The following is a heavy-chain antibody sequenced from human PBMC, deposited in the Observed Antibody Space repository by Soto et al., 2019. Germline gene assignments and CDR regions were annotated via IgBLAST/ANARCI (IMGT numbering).Heavy chain of an antibody. D-gene: IGHD3-22*01. V-gene: IGHV1-69*12. Sequence: QVQLVQSGAEVKKPGSSVKVSCKASGGTFSSYAMSWVRQAPGQGLEWMGGIIPIFGTANYAQKFQGRVTITADESTSTAYMELSSLRSEDTAVYYCARARDYYDSSGPLIAFDIWGQGTMVTVSS. CDR3: ARARDYYDSSGPLIAFDI. CDR2: IIPIFGTA. J-gene: IGHJ3*02. CDR1: GGTFSSYA.